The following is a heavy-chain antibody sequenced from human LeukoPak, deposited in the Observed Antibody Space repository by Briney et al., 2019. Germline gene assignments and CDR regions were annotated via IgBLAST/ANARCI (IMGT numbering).Heavy chain of an antibody. V-gene: IGHV1-18*01. CDR3: ARNIVVVPAASYYFDY. Sequence: GASVKVSCKASGYTFTSYGISWVRQAPGQGLEWMGWISAYNGNTNYAQKLQGRVTMTTDTSTSTAYMELRSLRSDDTAVYYCARNIVVVPAASYYFDYWGQGTLVTVSS. D-gene: IGHD2-2*01. CDR2: ISAYNGNT. J-gene: IGHJ4*02. CDR1: GYTFTSYG.